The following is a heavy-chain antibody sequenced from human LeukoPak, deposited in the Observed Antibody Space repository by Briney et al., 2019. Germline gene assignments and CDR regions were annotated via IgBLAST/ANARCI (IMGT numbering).Heavy chain of an antibody. CDR2: IYYSGSS. Sequence: SETLSLTCTVSGGSISNYYWSWIRQPPGKGLEYIGYIYYSGSSNYNPSLKSRVTISVDTSKNQFSLKLTSVTAADTAVYYCARSPPTDWGQGTLVTVSS. V-gene: IGHV4-59*08. CDR3: ARSPPTD. J-gene: IGHJ4*02. CDR1: GGSISNYY.